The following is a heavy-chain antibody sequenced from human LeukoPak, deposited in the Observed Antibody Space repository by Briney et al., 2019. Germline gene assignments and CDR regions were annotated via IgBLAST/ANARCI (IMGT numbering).Heavy chain of an antibody. CDR2: IIPIFGTA. J-gene: IGHJ3*02. Sequence: ASVKVSCKASGGTVSSYAISWVRQAPGQGLEWMGGIIPIFGTANYAQKFQGRVTITADESTSTAYMELSSLRSEDTAVYYCARGDNIFGVVYDAFDIWGQGTMVTVSS. D-gene: IGHD3-3*01. CDR3: ARGDNIFGVVYDAFDI. V-gene: IGHV1-69*13. CDR1: GGTVSSYA.